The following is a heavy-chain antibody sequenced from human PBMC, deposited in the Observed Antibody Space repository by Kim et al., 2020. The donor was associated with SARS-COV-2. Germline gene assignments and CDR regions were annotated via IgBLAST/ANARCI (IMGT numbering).Heavy chain of an antibody. J-gene: IGHJ4*02. Sequence: NYAQKLQGRVTMTTDTSTSTAYMELRSLRSDDTAVYYCAITVAGTTHSNYWGQGTLVTVSS. D-gene: IGHD6-19*01. CDR3: AITVAGTTHSNY. V-gene: IGHV1-18*01.